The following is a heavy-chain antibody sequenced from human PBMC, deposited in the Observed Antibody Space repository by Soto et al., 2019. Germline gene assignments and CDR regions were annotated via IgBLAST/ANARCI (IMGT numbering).Heavy chain of an antibody. V-gene: IGHV3-30*18. CDR1: GFTFTPYG. Sequence: PGGSLRLSCAASGFTFTPYGMHWVRQAPGKGLEWVAVISYDGSNKYYADSVKGRFTISRDNSKNTLYLQMNSLRAEDTALYYCAKGARVVAASPTDYWGPGTLVTVSS. CDR3: AKGARVVAASPTDY. CDR2: ISYDGSNK. D-gene: IGHD2-15*01. J-gene: IGHJ4*02.